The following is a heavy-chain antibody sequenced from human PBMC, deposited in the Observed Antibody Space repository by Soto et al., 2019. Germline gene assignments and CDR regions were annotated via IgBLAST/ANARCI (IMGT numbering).Heavy chain of an antibody. D-gene: IGHD6-19*01. Sequence: PGEPLKISCKGSGYSFTRYWIGWVRQMPGKGLEWMAIIYPGDSDTRYSPSFQGQVTISAGESLSTAYLQWSSLRASDTAMYYCAKSYSSAWYRYFQHWGQGTLVTVSS. V-gene: IGHV5-51*01. CDR2: IYPGDSDT. CDR3: AKSYSSAWYRYFQH. J-gene: IGHJ1*01. CDR1: GYSFTRYW.